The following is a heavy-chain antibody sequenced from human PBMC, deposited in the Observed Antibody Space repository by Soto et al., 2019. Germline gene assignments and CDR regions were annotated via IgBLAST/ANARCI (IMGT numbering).Heavy chain of an antibody. V-gene: IGHV3-33*01. D-gene: IGHD2-15*01. Sequence: QVQLVESGGGVVQPGRSMRLSCAASGFTCSSYGMHWVRQAPGKGLEWVAVIWYDGSNKYYADSVKGRFTISRDNSKNTLYLQMISLRAEDTAVYYCARGGYCSGGSCYSRGNDYWGQGTLVTVSS. J-gene: IGHJ4*02. CDR1: GFTCSSYG. CDR3: ARGGYCSGGSCYSRGNDY. CDR2: IWYDGSNK.